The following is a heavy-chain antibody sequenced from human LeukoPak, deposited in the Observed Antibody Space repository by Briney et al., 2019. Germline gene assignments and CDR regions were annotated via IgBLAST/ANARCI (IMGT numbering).Heavy chain of an antibody. J-gene: IGHJ4*02. Sequence: GGSLRLSCAASGFTLSSYAMSWVRQAPGKGLEWVSAISGSGGSTYYADSVKGRFTISRDNSKNTLYLQMNSLRAEDTAVYYCAKDRIGYCSSTSCFASDYWGQGTLVTVSS. CDR3: AKDRIGYCSSTSCFASDY. CDR1: GFTLSSYA. CDR2: ISGSGGST. V-gene: IGHV3-23*01. D-gene: IGHD2-2*01.